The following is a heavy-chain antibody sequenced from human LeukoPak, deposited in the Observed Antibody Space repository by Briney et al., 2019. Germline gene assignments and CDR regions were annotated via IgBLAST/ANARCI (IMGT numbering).Heavy chain of an antibody. CDR1: GGSFSGYY. J-gene: IGHJ6*02. D-gene: IGHD1-20*01. Sequence: SETLSLTCAVYGGSFSGYYWSWIRQPPGKGLEWIGEINHSGSTNYNPSLESRVTISVDTSKNQFSLKLSSVTAADTAVYYYARVPITGTLYYYYYGMDVWGQGTTVTVSS. V-gene: IGHV4-34*01. CDR2: INHSGST. CDR3: ARVPITGTLYYYYYGMDV.